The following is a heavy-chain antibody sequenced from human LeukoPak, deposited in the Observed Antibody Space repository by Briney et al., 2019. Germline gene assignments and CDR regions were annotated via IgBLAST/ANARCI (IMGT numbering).Heavy chain of an antibody. V-gene: IGHV3-23*01. CDR2: IGGDGSGP. CDR3: ARDKGTDLEAFDI. CDR1: GFHFGDYA. Sequence: GGSLRLSCAASGFHFGDYAMYWVRQAPGKGLEWVAHIGGDGSGPSYTDSVKGRFTISRDNSKNTLYLQMNSLRAEGTAVYYCARDKGTDLEAFDIWGQGTMVTVSS. D-gene: IGHD1-1*01. J-gene: IGHJ3*02.